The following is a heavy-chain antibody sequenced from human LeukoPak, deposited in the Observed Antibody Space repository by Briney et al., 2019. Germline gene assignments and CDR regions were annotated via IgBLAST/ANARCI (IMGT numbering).Heavy chain of an antibody. D-gene: IGHD3-22*01. CDR3: AKVQEHSSGYYFDY. J-gene: IGHJ4*02. CDR2: ISGSGGST. CDR1: GFTFSSYA. Sequence: GGSLRHSCAASGFTFSSYAMSWVRQAPGKGLEWVSAISGSGGSTYYADSVKGRFTISRDNSKNTLYLQMNSLRAEDTAVYYCAKVQEHSSGYYFDYWGQGTLVTVSS. V-gene: IGHV3-23*01.